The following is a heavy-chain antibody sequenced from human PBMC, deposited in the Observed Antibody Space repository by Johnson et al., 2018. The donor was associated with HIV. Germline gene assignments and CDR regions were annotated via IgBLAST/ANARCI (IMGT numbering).Heavy chain of an antibody. D-gene: IGHD1-26*01. V-gene: IGHV3-20*04. J-gene: IGHJ3*01. CDR2: INWNGGST. CDR3: AKPLVGATRDDAFDV. CDR1: GFTFDDYG. Sequence: VQLVESGRGVVRPGGSLRVSCAASGFTFDDYGMSWVRPAPGKGLEWVSVINWNGGSTGYADSAQGRFTISRDNSKNTLYLQMNSLSAEDTAVYYCAKPLVGATRDDAFDVWGQGTMVTVSS.